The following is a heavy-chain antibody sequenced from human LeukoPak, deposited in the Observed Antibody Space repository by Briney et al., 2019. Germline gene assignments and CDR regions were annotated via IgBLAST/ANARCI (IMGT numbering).Heavy chain of an antibody. V-gene: IGHV3-33*06. Sequence: PGGSLRLSCAASGFTFSSYGMHWVRQAPGKGLERVAVIWYDGSNKYYADSVKGRFTISRDNSKNTLYLQMNSLRAEDTAVYYCAKSSSSWSLTFDYWGQGTLVTVSS. CDR1: GFTFSSYG. J-gene: IGHJ4*02. D-gene: IGHD6-13*01. CDR2: IWYDGSNK. CDR3: AKSSSSWSLTFDY.